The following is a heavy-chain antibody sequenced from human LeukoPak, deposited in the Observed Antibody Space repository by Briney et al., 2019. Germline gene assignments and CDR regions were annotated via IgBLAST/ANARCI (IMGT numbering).Heavy chain of an antibody. J-gene: IGHJ4*02. CDR3: VRDNPRCCGVVPANIDDY. CDR1: GFIFSRDS. V-gene: IGHV3-48*01. CDR2: ISHDSGVR. D-gene: IGHD2-15*01. Sequence: GGSLRLSCEASGFIFSRDSMNWVRQAPGKGLEWISYISHDSGVRYYADSVRGRFTISRNNAKNSLHLQMHSLRAEDTAVYYCVRDNPRCCGVVPANIDDYWGQGTLVTVSS.